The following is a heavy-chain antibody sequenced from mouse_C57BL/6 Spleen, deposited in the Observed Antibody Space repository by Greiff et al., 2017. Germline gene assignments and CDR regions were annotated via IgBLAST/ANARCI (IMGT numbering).Heavy chain of an antibody. J-gene: IGHJ4*01. V-gene: IGHV10-3*01. Sequence: EVQLVESGGGLVQPKGSLKLSCAASGFTFNTYAMHWVRQAPGKGLEWVARIRSKSSNYATYYADSVKVRFTISRDDSQSMLYLQMNNLKTEDTAMYYSVRGNWDVGRYYYAMDYWGKGTSVTVSS. D-gene: IGHD4-1*01. CDR2: IRSKSSNYAT. CDR3: VRGNWDVGRYYYAMDY. CDR1: GFTFNTYA.